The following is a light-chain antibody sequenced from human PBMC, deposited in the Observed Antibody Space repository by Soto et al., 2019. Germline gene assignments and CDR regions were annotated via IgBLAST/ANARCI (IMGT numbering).Light chain of an antibody. CDR3: QHYNNWPPLIN. Sequence: IVMNQPPDPLSVSLSETGTIGFKSTQSVRSNLPWYQHKPGQAPRLLIYGASTRATGIPARFSGSGSETEFSLTISRLQSEDFAVYYCQHYNNWPPLINFGPGTKVDIK. V-gene: IGKV3-15*01. J-gene: IGKJ3*01. CDR2: GAS. CDR1: QSVRSN.